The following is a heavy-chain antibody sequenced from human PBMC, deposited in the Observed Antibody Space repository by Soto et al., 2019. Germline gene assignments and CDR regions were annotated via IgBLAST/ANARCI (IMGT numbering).Heavy chain of an antibody. D-gene: IGHD4-4*01. CDR3: ARHSVTYYYYRMDV. J-gene: IGHJ6*02. V-gene: IGHV5-51*01. CDR1: GYSLTSYW. CDR2: IYPGDSDT. Sequence: WEALKTSLKGSGYSLTSYWIGWVRQMPGKGLGWMGIIYPGDSDTRYSPSFQGQVTISADKSISTAYLQWSSLKASDTAMYYCARHSVTYYYYRMDVWGQGTTVTVSS.